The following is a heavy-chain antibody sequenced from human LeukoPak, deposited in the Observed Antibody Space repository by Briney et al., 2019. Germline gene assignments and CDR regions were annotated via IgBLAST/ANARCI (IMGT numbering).Heavy chain of an antibody. CDR2: IYHSGST. CDR3: ARRRGSYFGSVY. V-gene: IGHV4-38-2*01. D-gene: IGHD1-26*01. Sequence: SETLSLTCAVSGYSISSGYYWGWIRQPPGKGLEWIGSIYHSGSTYYNPSLKSRVTTSVDTSKNQFSLKLSSVTAADTAVYYCARRRGSYFGSVYWGQGTLVTVSS. CDR1: GYSISSGYY. J-gene: IGHJ4*02.